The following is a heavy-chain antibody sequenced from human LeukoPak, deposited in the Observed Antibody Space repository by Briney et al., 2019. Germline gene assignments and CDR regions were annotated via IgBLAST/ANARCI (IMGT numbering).Heavy chain of an antibody. V-gene: IGHV1-2*02. CDR1: GYTFTSNY. CDR3: ARGSYDSSDFEYFHH. CDR2: INPNSGGT. Sequence: EASVKVSCKAFGYTFTSNYMHWVRQAPGQGLEWMGWINPNSGGTNYAQKFQGRVTMTRDTSIGTAYMELNRLRSDDTAVYYCARGSYDSSDFEYFHHWGQGTLVTVSS. J-gene: IGHJ1*01. D-gene: IGHD3-22*01.